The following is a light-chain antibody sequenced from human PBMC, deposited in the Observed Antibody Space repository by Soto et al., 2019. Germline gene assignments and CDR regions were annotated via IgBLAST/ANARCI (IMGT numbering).Light chain of an antibody. CDR3: LQYSNGPRT. V-gene: IGKV3-15*01. J-gene: IGKJ1*01. Sequence: ETVMTQSPATLSVSPGAGATLSCRASQSVGSSLAWYQHKPGQAPRLLIYGATTRATGIPVRFSGSGYGAEFTLTINSLQSEDFALYYCLQYSNGPRTFGQGTKVDIK. CDR2: GAT. CDR1: QSVGSS.